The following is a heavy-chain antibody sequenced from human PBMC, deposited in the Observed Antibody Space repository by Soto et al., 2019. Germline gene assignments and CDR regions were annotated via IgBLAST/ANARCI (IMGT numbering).Heavy chain of an antibody. Sequence: QVQLVQSGAEVKKPGSSVKVSCKASGGTFSSYAISWVRQAPGQGLEWMGGIIPIFGTANYAQKFQGRVTITADESTSTAYMELSSLRSEDTAVYYCARPEYFSGGSCYHYGMDVWGQGTTVTVSS. CDR2: IIPIFGTA. D-gene: IGHD2-15*01. CDR3: ARPEYFSGGSCYHYGMDV. J-gene: IGHJ6*02. CDR1: GGTFSSYA. V-gene: IGHV1-69*12.